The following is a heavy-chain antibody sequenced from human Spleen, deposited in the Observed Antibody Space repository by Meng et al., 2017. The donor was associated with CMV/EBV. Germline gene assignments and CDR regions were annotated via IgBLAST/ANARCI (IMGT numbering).Heavy chain of an antibody. V-gene: IGHV3-66*01. CDR3: TREFLPSDYGDYPDY. D-gene: IGHD4-17*01. CDR2: IYSTGTT. Sequence: GESLKISCAASGFSVSDKYMSWVRQAPGKGLESVSVIYSTGTTYYTDSVKGRFSISRDSSKNTLYLQMNSLRADDTAVYYCTREFLPSDYGDYPDYWGLGTLVTVSS. J-gene: IGHJ4*02. CDR1: GFSVSDKY.